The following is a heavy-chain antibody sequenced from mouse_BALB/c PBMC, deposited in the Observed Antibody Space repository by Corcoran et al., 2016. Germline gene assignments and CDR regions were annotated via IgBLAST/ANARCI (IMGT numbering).Heavy chain of an antibody. Sequence: QVTLKESGPGILQPSQTLSLTCSFSGFSLSTSGMGVSWIRQPSGKGLEWRAHVYWEDDKRYNPSLKSRLTISKDTSSNPVFRKITSGDTADTATYYCARRAEVRRAMDYGCQGTSVTVSS. V-gene: IGHV8-12*01. D-gene: IGHD2-14*01. J-gene: IGHJ4*01. CDR1: GFSLSTSGMG. CDR3: ARRAEVRRAMDY. CDR2: VYWEDDK.